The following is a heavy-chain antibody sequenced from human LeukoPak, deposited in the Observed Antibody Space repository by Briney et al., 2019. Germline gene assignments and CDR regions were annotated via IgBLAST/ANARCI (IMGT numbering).Heavy chain of an antibody. CDR2: ISSNGGST. Sequence: GGSLRLSCAASGFTFSSYAMHWVRQAPGKGLEYVSAISSNGGSTYYANSVKGRFTISRDNSKNTLYLQMGGLRTEDMAVYYCARVRQQLVRGAFDIWGQGTMVTVSS. V-gene: IGHV3-64*01. CDR1: GFTFSSYA. J-gene: IGHJ3*02. CDR3: ARVRQQLVRGAFDI. D-gene: IGHD6-13*01.